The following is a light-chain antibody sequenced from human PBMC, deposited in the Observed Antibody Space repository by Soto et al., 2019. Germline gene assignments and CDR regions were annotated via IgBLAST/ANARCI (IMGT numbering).Light chain of an antibody. Sequence: EIGLTQSPGTLYLSPGERDTLSCRASQSVSSSFLAWYQQKPGQAPSLLIYGASSRATGIPDRFSGSGSGTDFNLTISRLEPEDCAVYYCQQYGSSPRTFGQGTKVEIK. V-gene: IGKV3-20*01. CDR3: QQYGSSPRT. CDR1: QSVSSSF. CDR2: GAS. J-gene: IGKJ1*01.